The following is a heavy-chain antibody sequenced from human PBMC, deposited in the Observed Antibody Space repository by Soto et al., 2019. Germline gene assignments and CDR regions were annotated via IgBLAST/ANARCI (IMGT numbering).Heavy chain of an antibody. D-gene: IGHD6-19*01. CDR2: IYYSGST. Sequence: QLQLQESGPGLVKPSETLSLTCTVSGGSISSSSYYWGWIRQPPGKGLEWIGRIYYSGSTYYNPSLKSRVTLSVDTSKNQSSLKLSSVTAADTAVYYCASPAPSSGWYSIGFDYWGQGTLVTVSS. CDR3: ASPAPSSGWYSIGFDY. J-gene: IGHJ4*02. CDR1: GGSISSSSYY. V-gene: IGHV4-39*01.